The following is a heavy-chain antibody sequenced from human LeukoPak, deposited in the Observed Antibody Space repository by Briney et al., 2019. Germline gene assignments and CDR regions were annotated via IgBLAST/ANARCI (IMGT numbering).Heavy chain of an antibody. J-gene: IGHJ2*01. CDR3: ARDNSHSSAYYLHWYFDL. Sequence: PSETLSLTCTVSGGFITYYHWTWIRQPPGKGLEWIGHIYDSGNTNYNPSLKSRVTISVDTAQNQISLNLNSVTAADTAVYYCARDNSHSSAYYLHWYFDLWGRGTLVSVSS. V-gene: IGHV4-59*01. D-gene: IGHD6-19*01. CDR2: IYDSGNT. CDR1: GGFITYYH.